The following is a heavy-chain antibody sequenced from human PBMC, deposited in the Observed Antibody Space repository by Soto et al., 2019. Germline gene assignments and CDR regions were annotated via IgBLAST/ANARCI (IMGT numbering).Heavy chain of an antibody. D-gene: IGHD4-4*01. CDR2: IYYSGGT. J-gene: IGHJ6*02. CDR3: AGDARMPTDLGGYYYYAMDV. Sequence: SETLSLTCTVSGGSFSSVSYYWSWIRQPPGKGLEWIGYIYYSGGTNYNPSLKSRVTISVDTSKNQFSLKLSSVTAADTAVYYCAGDARMPTDLGGYYYYAMDVWGQGTTVTVPS. V-gene: IGHV4-61*01. CDR1: GGSFSSVSYY.